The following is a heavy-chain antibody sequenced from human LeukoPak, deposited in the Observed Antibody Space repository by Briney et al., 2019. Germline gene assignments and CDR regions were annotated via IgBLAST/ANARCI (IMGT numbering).Heavy chain of an antibody. D-gene: IGHD5-24*01. V-gene: IGHV3-7*01. CDR3: VRDGRDGYSFDY. Sequence: GGSLRLSCAASGFTFSSDWMSWVRQAPGKGLEWVANIKQDGSEKYYVDSVKGRFTISRDNAKNSLYVQMNSLRAEDTAVYYCVRDGRDGYSFDYWGQGTLVTVSS. CDR1: GFTFSSDW. CDR2: IKQDGSEK. J-gene: IGHJ4*02.